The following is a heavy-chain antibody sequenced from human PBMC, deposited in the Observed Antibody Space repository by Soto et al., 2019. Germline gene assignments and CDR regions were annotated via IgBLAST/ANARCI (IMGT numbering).Heavy chain of an antibody. V-gene: IGHV4-61*01. J-gene: IGHJ5*02. Sequence: QVQLQESGPGLVKPSETLSLTCTVSGGSVSSGSYYWSWIRQPPGKGLEWIGYIYYSGSTNYNPTLKRRVTISVDTSKNQFSLKLSSVTAADTAVYYCASTPVGLEWLPKFDPWGQGTLVTVSS. CDR1: GGSVSSGSYY. CDR2: IYYSGST. D-gene: IGHD3-3*01. CDR3: ASTPVGLEWLPKFDP.